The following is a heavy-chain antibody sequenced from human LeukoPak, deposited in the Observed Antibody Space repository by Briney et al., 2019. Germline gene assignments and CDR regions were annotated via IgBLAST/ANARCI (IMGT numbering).Heavy chain of an antibody. D-gene: IGHD4-23*01. CDR3: AGHGGGNAVSFFDY. V-gene: IGHV4-39*01. CDR2: IYYSGST. J-gene: IGHJ4*02. Sequence: SETLSLTCTVSGGSVSSSSYYWDWIRQPPGKGLEWIGTIYYSGSTYYSSSLMTLVTISSNSSTNQVSLKLSSVTAADTAVYYCAGHGGGNAVSFFDYWGQGTLVTVSS. CDR1: GGSVSSSSYY.